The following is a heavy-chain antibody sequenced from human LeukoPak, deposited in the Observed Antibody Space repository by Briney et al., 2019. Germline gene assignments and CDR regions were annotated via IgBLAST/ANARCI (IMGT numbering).Heavy chain of an antibody. Sequence: GGSLRLSCAASRFTFSNYGMHWVRQAPGKGLEWVAFIRYDGSSKYCTDSVKGRFTISRDNSKNTLYLQMNSLRAEDTAVYYCGKDRAMIVVSILEAFDYWGQGTLVTVSS. D-gene: IGHD3-22*01. CDR2: IRYDGSSK. J-gene: IGHJ4*02. V-gene: IGHV3-30*02. CDR1: RFTFSNYG. CDR3: GKDRAMIVVSILEAFDY.